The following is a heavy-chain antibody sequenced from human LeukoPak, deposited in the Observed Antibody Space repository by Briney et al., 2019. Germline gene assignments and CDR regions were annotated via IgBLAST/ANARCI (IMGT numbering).Heavy chain of an antibody. CDR1: GFIFSSYW. J-gene: IGHJ2*01. V-gene: IGHV3-23*01. CDR3: AKGEDWYLDL. CDR2: ISGSGGSP. Sequence: GGSLRLSCAASGFIFSSYWMHWVRQAPGKGLEWVSAISGSGGSPYYGDSVKGRFTISRDNSKNTLYLQMNSLRAEDTAVYFCAKGEDWYLDLWGRGTLVTVSS.